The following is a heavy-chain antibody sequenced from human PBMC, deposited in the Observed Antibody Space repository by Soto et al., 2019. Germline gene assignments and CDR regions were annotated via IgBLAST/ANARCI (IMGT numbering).Heavy chain of an antibody. CDR3: ARGGVGATVTYYYYGMDV. V-gene: IGHV1-69*01. CDR1: GGTFSSYA. D-gene: IGHD1-26*01. Sequence: QVQLVQSGAEVKKPGSSVKVSCKASGGTFSSYAISWVRQAPGQGLEWMGGIIPIFGTANYAQKFQGRVTITADESRSAAEMELSSLRSEDTAVYYCARGGVGATVTYYYYGMDVWGQGTTVTVSS. CDR2: IIPIFGTA. J-gene: IGHJ6*02.